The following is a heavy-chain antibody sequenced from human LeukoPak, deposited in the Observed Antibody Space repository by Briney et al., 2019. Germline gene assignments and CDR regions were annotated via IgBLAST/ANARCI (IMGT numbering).Heavy chain of an antibody. CDR3: ARGSDGDYVGAATFQH. CDR1: GYTFTGYF. J-gene: IGHJ1*01. V-gene: IGHV1-2*02. CDR2: INPNSGGP. Sequence: ASVKVSYKPSGYTFTGYFMHWVRQAPGQGLEWMGWINPNSGGPNYAQKFQGRVTMTRDTSISTAYIDLSRLTSDDTAVYYCARGSDGDYVGAATFQHWGQGTLVTVSS. D-gene: IGHD4-17*01.